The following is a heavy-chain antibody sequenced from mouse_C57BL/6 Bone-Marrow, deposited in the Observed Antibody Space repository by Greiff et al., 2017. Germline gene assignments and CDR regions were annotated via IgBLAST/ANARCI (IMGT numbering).Heavy chain of an antibody. D-gene: IGHD2-3*01. Sequence: QVQLQQSGAELVRPGTSVKVSCKASGYAFTNYLIEWVKQRPGQGLEWIGVINPGSGGTNYNEKFKGKATLTADNSSSTAYMQLSSLTSADSAVYFCARSMRGGYFPWFAYWGQGTLVTVSA. J-gene: IGHJ3*01. CDR2: INPGSGGT. V-gene: IGHV1-54*01. CDR1: GYAFTNYL. CDR3: ARSMRGGYFPWFAY.